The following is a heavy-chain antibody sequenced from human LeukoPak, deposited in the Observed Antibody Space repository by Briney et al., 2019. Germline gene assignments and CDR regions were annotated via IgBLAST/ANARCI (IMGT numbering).Heavy chain of an antibody. CDR1: GYSFTSYW. CDR3: ARLPGIVATIERYFDY. Sequence: GESLKISCKGSGYSFTSYWIGWVRQMPGKGLEWMGIIYPGDSDTRYSPSFQGQVAISADKSISTAYLQWSSLKASDTAMYYCARLPGIVATIERYFDYWGQGTLVTVSS. J-gene: IGHJ4*02. CDR2: IYPGDSDT. D-gene: IGHD5-12*01. V-gene: IGHV5-51*01.